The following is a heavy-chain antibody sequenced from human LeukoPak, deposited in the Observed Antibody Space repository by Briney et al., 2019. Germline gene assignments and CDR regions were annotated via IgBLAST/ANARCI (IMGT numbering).Heavy chain of an antibody. V-gene: IGHV3-30*18. CDR2: ISYDGSNK. J-gene: IGHJ5*02. D-gene: IGHD2-15*01. Sequence: GGSLRLSCAASGFTFSSYGMHWVRQAPGMGLDWVAVISYDGSNKNYADSVKGRFTISRDNSKNSLYLQMNSLRAEDTAVYYCAKEGPGYCIGATCSNNCFDPWGQGTLVTVPS. CDR1: GFTFSSYG. CDR3: AKEGPGYCIGATCSNNCFDP.